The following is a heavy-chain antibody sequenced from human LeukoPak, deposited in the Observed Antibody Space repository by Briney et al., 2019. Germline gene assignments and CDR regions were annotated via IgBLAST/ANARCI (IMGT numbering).Heavy chain of an antibody. V-gene: IGHV3-9*01. CDR2: IDWNGGNI. J-gene: IGHJ4*02. Sequence: GGSLRLSCAASGFTFGDYAMHWVRQAPGKGLEWVSGIDWNGGNIGYADSVKGRFTNSRDNAKNSLYLQMNSLIIEDTAFYYCAKSLGGWFGGLDYWGQGTLVTVSS. CDR3: AKSLGGWFGGLDY. D-gene: IGHD3-10*01. CDR1: GFTFGDYA.